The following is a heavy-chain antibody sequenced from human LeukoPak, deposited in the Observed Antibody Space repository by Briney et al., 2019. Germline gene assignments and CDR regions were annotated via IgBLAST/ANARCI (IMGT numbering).Heavy chain of an antibody. D-gene: IGHD1-1*01. Sequence: PSETLSLTCTVSGGSISSYYWSWIRQPPGKGLEWIGYIYYSGSTNYNPSLTSRVTISVDTSKNQFSLKLSSVTAADTAVYYCARGGLERRVPFDIWGQGTMVTVSS. CDR2: IYYSGST. CDR1: GGSISSYY. J-gene: IGHJ3*02. CDR3: ARGGLERRVPFDI. V-gene: IGHV4-59*01.